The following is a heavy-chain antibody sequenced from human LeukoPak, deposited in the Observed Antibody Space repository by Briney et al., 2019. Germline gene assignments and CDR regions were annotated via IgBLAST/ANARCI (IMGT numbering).Heavy chain of an antibody. CDR1: GFTFSSYW. CDR3: ARDIIGVVGATCDY. V-gene: IGHV3-7*01. Sequence: GGSLRLSCAASGFTFSSYWMNWARQAPGKGLEWVASINHNGNVNYYVDSVKGRFTISRDNAKNSLYLQMSNLRAEDTAVYYCARDIIGVVGATCDYWGQGTLVTVSS. J-gene: IGHJ4*02. D-gene: IGHD1-26*01. CDR2: INHNGNVN.